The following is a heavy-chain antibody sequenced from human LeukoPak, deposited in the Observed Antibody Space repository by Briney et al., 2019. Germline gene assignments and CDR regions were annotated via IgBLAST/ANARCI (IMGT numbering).Heavy chain of an antibody. CDR2: ISYDGKEK. Sequence: PGGSLRLSCAASGFPFSSYAMHWVRQAPGKGLEWVALISYDGKEKYYADSVKGRFTISRDNSKNTPYLQMNSLRVEDTAVYYCARSEMATITVDYLGRGTLVIVSS. CDR1: GFPFSSYA. V-gene: IGHV3-30*01. J-gene: IGHJ4*02. D-gene: IGHD5-24*01. CDR3: ARSEMATITVDY.